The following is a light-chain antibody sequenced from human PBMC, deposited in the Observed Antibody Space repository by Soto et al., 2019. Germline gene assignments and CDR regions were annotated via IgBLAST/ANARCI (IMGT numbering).Light chain of an antibody. V-gene: IGKV3-20*01. J-gene: IGKJ1*01. Sequence: EIVLTQSPGPLSLSPGERATLSCRASQSVSSDSLAWYQQKPGQTPKVLRYRASSRATGIPDRFSGSGSGTDFTLTINRLEPEDFALYYCQQYGSSPPTFGQGTRWISN. CDR1: QSVSSDS. CDR2: RAS. CDR3: QQYGSSPPT.